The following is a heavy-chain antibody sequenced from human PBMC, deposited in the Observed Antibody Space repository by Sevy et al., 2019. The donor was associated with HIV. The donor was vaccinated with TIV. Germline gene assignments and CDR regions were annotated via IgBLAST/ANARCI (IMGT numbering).Heavy chain of an antibody. J-gene: IGHJ4*02. Sequence: KQSQTLSLTCSISGDSVSSNSAARNWIRQSPSRGLEWLGRTYYRSKWYNDYAVSVKSRITINPDTSKNQFSLQLNSVTPEDTAVYYCARDGGDIVATIYYFDYWGQGTLVTVSS. CDR2: TYYRSKWYN. CDR3: ARDGGDIVATIYYFDY. CDR1: GDSVSSNSAA. V-gene: IGHV6-1*01. D-gene: IGHD5-12*01.